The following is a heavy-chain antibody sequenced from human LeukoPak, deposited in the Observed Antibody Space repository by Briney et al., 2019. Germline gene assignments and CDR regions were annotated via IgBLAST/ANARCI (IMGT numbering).Heavy chain of an antibody. D-gene: IGHD4-11*01. J-gene: IGHJ4*02. CDR3: AKEVGSRLPFDY. Sequence: GGSLRLSCAASGFTFSGYGMSWVRQAPGKGLEYVSAIGSGGADRYYADSVKGRFTISRDNSKNTLYLQMNSLRAEDTALYYCAKEVGSRLPFDYGGQGTLVTVS. CDR2: IGSGGADR. CDR1: GFTFSGYG. V-gene: IGHV3-23*01.